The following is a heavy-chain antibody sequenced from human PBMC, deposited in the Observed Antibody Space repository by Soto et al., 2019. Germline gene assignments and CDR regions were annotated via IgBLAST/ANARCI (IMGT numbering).Heavy chain of an antibody. J-gene: IGHJ3*02. CDR3: ARDGGVAVAVDASDI. CDR1: GFRFDDFG. CDR2: ITWNGVTT. V-gene: IGHV3-20*04. D-gene: IGHD6-19*01. Sequence: EEQLVESGGGVVRPGGSLTLSCAASGFRFDDFGMSWVRQAPGKGLEWVSGITWNGVTTGYVKSVKGRFTISRDNAKNSLYLQMGSLRAEDTAIYYCARDGGVAVAVDASDIWGQGTMVSVSS.